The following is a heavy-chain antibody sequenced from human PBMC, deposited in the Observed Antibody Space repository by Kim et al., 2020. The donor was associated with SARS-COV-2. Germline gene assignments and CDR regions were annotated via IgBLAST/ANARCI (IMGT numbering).Heavy chain of an antibody. CDR2: IYYIGST. D-gene: IGHD3-16*02. V-gene: IGHV4-31*03. J-gene: IGHJ5*02. CDR3: ARTITFGGVIVPTNWFDP. Sequence: SETLSLTCTVSGGSISSGGYYWSWIRQHPGKGLEWIGYIYYIGSTYYNPSLKSRVTISVDTSKNQFSLKLSSVTAADTAVYYCARTITFGGVIVPTNWFDPWGQGTLVTVSS. CDR1: GGSISSGGYY.